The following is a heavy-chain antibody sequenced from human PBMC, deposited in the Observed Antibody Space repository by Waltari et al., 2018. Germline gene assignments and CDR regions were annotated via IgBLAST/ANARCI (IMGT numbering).Heavy chain of an antibody. CDR1: GFTFSNYG. CDR3: AKDKLKRSSSWGVDY. V-gene: IGHV3-30*02. CDR2: IRNDGSNE. D-gene: IGHD6-6*01. J-gene: IGHJ4*02. Sequence: QVQLVESGGGVVQPGGSLRLSCAASGFTFSNYGMHWVRQAPGKGLEWVACIRNDGSNENYVDSVKGRFTISRDNSKNTLYLHINGLRAEDTAVYYCAKDKLKRSSSWGVDYWGQGTQVTVSS.